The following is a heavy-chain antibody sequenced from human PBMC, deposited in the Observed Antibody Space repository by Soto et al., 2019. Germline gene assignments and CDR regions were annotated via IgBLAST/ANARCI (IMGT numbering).Heavy chain of an antibody. CDR2: INHSGST. J-gene: IGHJ4*02. Sequence: QVQLQQWGAGLLKPSETLSLTCAVYGGSFSGYYWSWIRQPPGKGLEGIGEINHSGSTNYNPSLKSRVTISVDTSKYQFSLKLSSVTAADTAVYYCARGVATVVTSYFDYWGQGTLVTVSS. CDR1: GGSFSGYY. D-gene: IGHD5-12*01. CDR3: ARGVATVVTSYFDY. V-gene: IGHV4-34*01.